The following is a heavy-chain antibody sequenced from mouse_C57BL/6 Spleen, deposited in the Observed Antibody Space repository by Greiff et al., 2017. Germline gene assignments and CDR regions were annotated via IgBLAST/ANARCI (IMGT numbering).Heavy chain of an antibody. J-gene: IGHJ3*01. Sequence: EVQGVESGPELVKPGASVKIPCKASGYTFTDYNMDWVKQSHGKSLEWIGDINPNNGGTIYNQKFKGKATLTVDKSSSTAYMELRSLTSEDTAVYYCAREEDDYGFAYWGQGTLVTVSA. CDR2: INPNNGGT. CDR3: AREEDDYGFAY. D-gene: IGHD2-4*01. V-gene: IGHV1-18*01. CDR1: GYTFTDYN.